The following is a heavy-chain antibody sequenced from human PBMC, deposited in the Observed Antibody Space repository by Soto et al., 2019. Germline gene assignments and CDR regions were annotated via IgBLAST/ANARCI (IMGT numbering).Heavy chain of an antibody. V-gene: IGHV3-33*01. CDR2: IWYDGSNK. Sequence: LRLSCAASGFTFSSYGMHWVRQAPGKGLEWVAVIWYDGSNKYYADSVKGRFTISRDNSKNTLYLQMNSLRAEDTAVYYCARNKLRWEEIDYWGQGTLVTVSS. CDR1: GFTFSSYG. J-gene: IGHJ4*02. D-gene: IGHD4-17*01. CDR3: ARNKLRWEEIDY.